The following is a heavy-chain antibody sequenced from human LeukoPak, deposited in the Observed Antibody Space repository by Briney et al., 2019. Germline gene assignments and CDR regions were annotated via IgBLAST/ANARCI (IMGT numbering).Heavy chain of an antibody. CDR3: ARDRYYYGSGSYYYY. CDR1: GGSFSDYY. Sequence: SETLSLTCAVYGGSFSDYYWSWIRQPPGKGLEWIGEINHSGSTNYNPSLKSRVTISVDTSKNQFSLKLSSVTAADTAVYYCARDRYYYGSGSYYYYWGQGTLVTISS. J-gene: IGHJ4*02. CDR2: INHSGST. V-gene: IGHV4-34*01. D-gene: IGHD3-10*01.